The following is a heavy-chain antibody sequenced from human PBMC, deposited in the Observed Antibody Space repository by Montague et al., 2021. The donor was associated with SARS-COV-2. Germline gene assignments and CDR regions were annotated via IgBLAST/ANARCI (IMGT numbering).Heavy chain of an antibody. V-gene: IGHV4-59*13. D-gene: IGHD3-16*01. CDR2: VNYTGGT. Sequence: SETLSLTCSVSGGSINSFYWNWLRQSPGKGLEWIGYVNYTGGTNYNPSLKSRATISVDTSKNQFSLTVGSVTAADTAVYYCARAGGGSPYTYYGLDVWGQGTTVTVSS. J-gene: IGHJ6*02. CDR3: ARAGGGSPYTYYGLDV. CDR1: GGSINSFY.